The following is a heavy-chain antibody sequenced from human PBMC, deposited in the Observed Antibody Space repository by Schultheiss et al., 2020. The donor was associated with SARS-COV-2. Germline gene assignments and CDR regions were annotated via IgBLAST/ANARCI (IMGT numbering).Heavy chain of an antibody. J-gene: IGHJ5*02. CDR2: INHSGST. V-gene: IGHV4-34*08. CDR3: AISPNYYDSSGYAP. CDR1: GFTFSSFS. D-gene: IGHD3-22*01. Sequence: GSLRLSCAASGFTFSSFSMNWVRQAPGKGLEWIGEINHSGSTNYNPSLKSRVTISVDTSKNQFSLKLSSVTAADTAVYYCAISPNYYDSSGYAPWPLGTLVTVSS.